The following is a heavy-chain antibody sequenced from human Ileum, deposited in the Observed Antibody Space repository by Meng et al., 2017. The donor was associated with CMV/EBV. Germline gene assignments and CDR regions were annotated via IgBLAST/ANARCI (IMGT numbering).Heavy chain of an antibody. D-gene: IGHD6-13*01. Sequence: SCAASGFTFSTYAMTWVRQAPGKGLEWVSAISGSGGSTYYADSVKGRFTISRDNSKNTLYLQMNSLRAEDTAVYYCAKLSSWYGGFDYWGQGTLVTVSS. J-gene: IGHJ4*02. CDR1: GFTFSTYA. CDR3: AKLSSWYGGFDY. CDR2: ISGSGGST. V-gene: IGHV3-23*01.